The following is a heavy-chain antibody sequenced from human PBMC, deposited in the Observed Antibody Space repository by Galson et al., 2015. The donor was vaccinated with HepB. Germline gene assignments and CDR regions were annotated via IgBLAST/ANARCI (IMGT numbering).Heavy chain of an antibody. D-gene: IGHD4-17*01. V-gene: IGHV1-3*01. CDR3: ARDMVTTTLSYYYGMDV. Sequence: SVKVSCKASGYTFTSYAMHWVRQAPGQRLEWMRWINAGNGNTKYSQKFQGRVTITRDTSASTAYMELSSLRSEDTAVYYCARDMVTTTLSYYYGMDVWGQGTTVTVSS. CDR2: INAGNGNT. J-gene: IGHJ6*02. CDR1: GYTFTSYA.